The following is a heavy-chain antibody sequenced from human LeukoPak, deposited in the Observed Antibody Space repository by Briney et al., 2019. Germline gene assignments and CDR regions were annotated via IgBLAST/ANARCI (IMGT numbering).Heavy chain of an antibody. V-gene: IGHV3-53*04. Sequence: PGGSLRLSCTASGFTFSGYWMNWVRQAPGKGLVWVSVIYSGGSTYYADSVKGRFTISRHNSKNTLYLQMNSLRAEDTAVYYCARATVEMATIGFDYWGQGTLVTVSS. CDR2: IYSGGST. J-gene: IGHJ4*02. D-gene: IGHD5-24*01. CDR1: GFTFSGYW. CDR3: ARATVEMATIGFDY.